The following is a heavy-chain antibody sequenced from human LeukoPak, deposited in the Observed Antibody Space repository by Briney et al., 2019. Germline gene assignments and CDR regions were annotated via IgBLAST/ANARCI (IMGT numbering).Heavy chain of an antibody. V-gene: IGHV4-59*01. CDR2: IYFSGST. D-gene: IGHD2-2*01. J-gene: IGHJ5*02. CDR3: ARDYCSSTSCHAAKNWFDP. Sequence: PSETQSLTCTVSGGSISSYYWSWIRQPPGKGLEWIGSIYFSGSTNYNPSLKSRVTISVDTSKKQFSLKLISLTAADTAKYYCARDYCSSTSCHAAKNWFDPWGQGTLVTVSS. CDR1: GGSISSYY.